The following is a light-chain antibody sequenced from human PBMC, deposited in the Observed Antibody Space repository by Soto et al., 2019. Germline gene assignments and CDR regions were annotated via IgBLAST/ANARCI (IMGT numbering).Light chain of an antibody. CDR3: QSFDSSLGGWL. V-gene: IGLV1-40*01. Sequence: QSVLTQPPSVSGAPGQRVTISCTGSRSNIGAGFDVHWYQQLPGTAPKLLISGDTNRPSGVSDRFSGSKSGTSAFLAITGLRAEDEADYYCQSFDSSLGGWLFGGGTKLTVL. CDR1: RSNIGAGFD. CDR2: GDT. J-gene: IGLJ3*02.